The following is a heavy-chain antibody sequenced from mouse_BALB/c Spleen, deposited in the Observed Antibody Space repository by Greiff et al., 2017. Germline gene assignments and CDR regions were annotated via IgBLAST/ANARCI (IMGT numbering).Heavy chain of an antibody. CDR2: ISYSGST. CDR3: ARRGTGTGYAMDY. V-gene: IGHV3-8*02. J-gene: IGHJ4*01. Sequence: DVKLQESGPSLVKPSQTLSLTCSVTGDSITSGYWNWIRKFPGNKLEYMGYISYSGSTYYNPSLKSRISITRDTSKNQYYLQLNSVTTEDTATYYCARRGTGTGYAMDYWGQGTSVTVSS. D-gene: IGHD4-1*01. CDR1: GDSITSGY.